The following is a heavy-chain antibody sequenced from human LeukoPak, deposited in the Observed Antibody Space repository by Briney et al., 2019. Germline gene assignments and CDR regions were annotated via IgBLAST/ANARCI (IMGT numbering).Heavy chain of an antibody. J-gene: IGHJ4*02. CDR2: INPDSGGT. Sequence: ASVKVSCKASGYTFTGYYMHWVRQAPGQGLEWMVWINPDSGGTNYAQKFQGRVTMTRDTSISTANMELSRLRSDDTAVYYCARYCTRTGCYFNSFDYWGQGTLVTVSS. CDR3: ARYCTRTGCYFNSFDY. V-gene: IGHV1-2*02. CDR1: GYTFTGYY. D-gene: IGHD2-2*01.